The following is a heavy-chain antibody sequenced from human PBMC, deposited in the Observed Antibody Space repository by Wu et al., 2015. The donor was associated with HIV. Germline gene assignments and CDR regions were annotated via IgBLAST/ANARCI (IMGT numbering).Heavy chain of an antibody. J-gene: IGHJ3*02. Sequence: QVQLVQSGAEVKKPGSSVKVSCKASGGTFNNYAITWVRQAPGQGLEWMGGIVPVFGTANYPQKFQGRVTMTADESTGTAYMELSSLRSDDTAVYYCAREMGYAHDGTGYLRTFDMWGHGTMVTVSS. CDR3: AREMGYAHDGTGYLRTFDM. D-gene: IGHD3-22*01. V-gene: IGHV1-69*12. CDR1: GGTFNNYA. CDR2: IVPVFGTA.